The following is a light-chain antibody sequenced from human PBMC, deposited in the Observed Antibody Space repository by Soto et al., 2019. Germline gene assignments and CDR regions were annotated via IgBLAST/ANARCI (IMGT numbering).Light chain of an antibody. CDR1: ETITNND. CDR2: GAS. J-gene: IGKJ2*01. CDR3: HHYGSSPPYT. V-gene: IGKV3-20*01. Sequence: EIVLMQSPDILSLSPGERATVSCRASETITNNDLAWYQQKPGQAPRRLLYGASTRPTGIPDRFSGSGSGTDFALTIDRLEPEDFAVYFCHHYGSSPPYTFGQGTKLDIK.